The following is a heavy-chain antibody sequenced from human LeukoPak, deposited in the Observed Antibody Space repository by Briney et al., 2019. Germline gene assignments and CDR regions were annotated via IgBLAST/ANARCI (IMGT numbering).Heavy chain of an antibody. V-gene: IGHV1-18*01. CDR1: GYTFISYG. CDR3: ARRQGTTLNFDY. D-gene: IGHD1-1*01. CDR2: INAYNGNT. J-gene: IGHJ4*02. Sequence: ASVKVSFKASGYTFISYGFSWVRQAPGQGLEWMGWINAYNGNTNYAQNLQGRVTMTTDTSTSTAYMELRSLRSDDTAVYYCARRQGTTLNFDYWGQGTLVTVSS.